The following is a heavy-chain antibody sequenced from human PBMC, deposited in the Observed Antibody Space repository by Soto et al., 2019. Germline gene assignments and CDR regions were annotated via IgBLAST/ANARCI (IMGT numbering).Heavy chain of an antibody. D-gene: IGHD3-22*01. J-gene: IGHJ5*02. V-gene: IGHV3-21*01. Sequence: ESGGGLVKPGGSLRLSCAASGFIFSSYNMNWVRQAPGEGLEWISSISSSGDYIFYADSVKGRFTISRDNAKNSLYLQLNSLRAEDTAVYYCAWEGYYYESPLHPLWFDPWGQGTLVTVSS. CDR3: AWEGYYYESPLHPLWFDP. CDR2: ISSSGDYI. CDR1: GFIFSSYN.